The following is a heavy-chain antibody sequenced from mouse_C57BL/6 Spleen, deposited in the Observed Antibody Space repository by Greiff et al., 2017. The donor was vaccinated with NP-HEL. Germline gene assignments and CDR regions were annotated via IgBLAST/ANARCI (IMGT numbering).Heavy chain of an antibody. J-gene: IGHJ2*01. CDR1: GYTFTDYN. D-gene: IGHD2-2*01. V-gene: IGHV1-22*01. CDR2: INPNNGGT. Sequence: EVQLQQSGPELVKPGASVKMSCKASGYTFTDYNMHWVKQSHGKSLEWIGYINPNNGGTSYNQKFKGKATLTVNKSSSTAYMELRSLTSEDSAVYYCARDIYYGYDDGYYFDYWGQGTTLTVSS. CDR3: ARDIYYGYDDGYYFDY.